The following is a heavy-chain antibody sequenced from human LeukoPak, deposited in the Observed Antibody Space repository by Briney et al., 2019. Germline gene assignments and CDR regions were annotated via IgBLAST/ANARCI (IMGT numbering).Heavy chain of an antibody. V-gene: IGHV1-69*01. CDR1: GGTFSSYA. D-gene: IGHD3-10*01. Sequence: GSSVKVSCKASGGTFSSYAISWVRQAPGQGLEWMGGIIPIFGTANYAQKFQGRVTITADESTSTAYMELSSLRSEDTAVYYRARDGQGYYYGSGSHIWFDPWGQGTLVTVSS. CDR3: ARDGQGYYYGSGSHIWFDP. J-gene: IGHJ5*02. CDR2: IIPIFGTA.